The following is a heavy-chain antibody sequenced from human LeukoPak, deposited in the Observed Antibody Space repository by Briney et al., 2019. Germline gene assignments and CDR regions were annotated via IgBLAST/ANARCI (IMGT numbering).Heavy chain of an antibody. CDR1: GYSFTTYD. V-gene: IGHV1-8*01. D-gene: IGHD3-22*01. CDR3: VGGPPEDTSSGY. CDR2: MRPKKSDT. Sequence: GASVKVSCKASGYSFTTYDISWVRQAPGQGLEWMGWMRPKKSDTGYARKFQDRVTLTWNISTDTAYMELNSLTAEDTAVYFCVGGPPEDTSSGYWGQGTLVTVSS. J-gene: IGHJ4*02.